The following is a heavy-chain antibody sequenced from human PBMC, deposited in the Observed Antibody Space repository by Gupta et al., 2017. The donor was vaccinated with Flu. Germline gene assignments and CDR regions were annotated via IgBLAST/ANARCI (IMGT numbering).Heavy chain of an antibody. J-gene: IGHJ4*02. V-gene: IGHV3-33*01. D-gene: IGHD6-19*01. CDR1: G. CDR3: ARDPGYSSGWGEGHFDY. CDR2: IWYDGSNK. Sequence: GMHWVRQAPGKGLEWVAVIWYDGSNKYYADSVKGRFTISRDNSKNTLYLQMNSLRAEDTAVYYCARDPGYSSGWGEGHFDYWGQGTLVTVSS.